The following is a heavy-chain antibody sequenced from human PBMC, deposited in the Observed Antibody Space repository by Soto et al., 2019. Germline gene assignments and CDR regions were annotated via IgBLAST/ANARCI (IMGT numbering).Heavy chain of an antibody. J-gene: IGHJ4*02. Sequence: GGSLRLSCAASGFTFSNYAMNWVRQAPGKGLEYVSGIVANGGNAYYANSVKGRFTISRDNSKNTLYLQMGSLRAEDMAVYYGARVDLGSCCLFDYWGQGTLVTVSS. CDR3: ARVDLGSCCLFDY. CDR2: IVANGGNA. CDR1: GFTFSNYA. V-gene: IGHV3-64*01. D-gene: IGHD1-26*01.